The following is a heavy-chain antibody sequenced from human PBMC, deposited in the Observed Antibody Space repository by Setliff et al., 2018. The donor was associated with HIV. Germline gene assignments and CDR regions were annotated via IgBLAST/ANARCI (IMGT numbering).Heavy chain of an antibody. V-gene: IGHV1-8*01. CDR1: GDKFGSFD. CDR2: VYASTGHT. CDR3: ARESGYTGGWGYGATYNYYMDV. D-gene: IGHD6-19*01. J-gene: IGHJ6*03. Sequence: ASVKVSCKTSGDKFGSFDINWVRQASGQGLEWVGWVYASTGHTAYARKFEGRFTISRDNAKNSLYLQMNSLRDDDTAVYYCARESGYTGGWGYGATYNYYMDVWGKGTTVTVSS.